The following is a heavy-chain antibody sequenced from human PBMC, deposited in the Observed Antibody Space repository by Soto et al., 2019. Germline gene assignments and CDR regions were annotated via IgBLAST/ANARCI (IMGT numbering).Heavy chain of an antibody. Sequence: LSLTCTVSGGSISSSSYYWGWIRQPPGKGLEWIGSIYYSGSTYHNPSLKSRVTISVDTSKNQFSLKLSSVTAADTAVYYCARTEYSSSSFDYWGQGTLVTVSS. D-gene: IGHD6-6*01. V-gene: IGHV4-39*01. CDR3: ARTEYSSSSFDY. CDR1: GGSISSSSYY. CDR2: IYYSGST. J-gene: IGHJ4*02.